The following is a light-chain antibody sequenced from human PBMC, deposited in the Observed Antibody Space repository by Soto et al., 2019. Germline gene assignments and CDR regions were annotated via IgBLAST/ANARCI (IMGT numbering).Light chain of an antibody. Sequence: EIVNTHFPAKLLSCAGDRATIPCWASQSVRGNLTWYQQLPGQAPRLLIYGASTRATGIPARFSGSGFWTEFTLTICSLQSEDFAVYYCQQDNDWPLTF. V-gene: IGKV3-15*01. CDR2: GAS. J-gene: IGKJ2*01. CDR1: QSVRGN. CDR3: QQDNDWPLT.